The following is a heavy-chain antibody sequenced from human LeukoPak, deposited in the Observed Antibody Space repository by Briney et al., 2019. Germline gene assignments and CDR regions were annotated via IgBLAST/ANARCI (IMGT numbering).Heavy chain of an antibody. Sequence: SETLSLTCSVSGGSITSYYWSWIRQPPGKGLEWIGYIYHTGSTKYNPALKSRVTISIDTSKKQFSLKLSSVTAADTAIYYCARVSYNNYGRPNWFDPWGQGTLVTVSS. J-gene: IGHJ5*02. V-gene: IGHV4-59*12. CDR1: GGSITSYY. CDR2: IYHTGST. D-gene: IGHD4-11*01. CDR3: ARVSYNNYGRPNWFDP.